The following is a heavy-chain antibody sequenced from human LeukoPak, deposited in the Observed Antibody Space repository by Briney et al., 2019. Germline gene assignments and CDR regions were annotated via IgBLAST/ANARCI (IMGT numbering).Heavy chain of an antibody. Sequence: SQTLSLTCTVSGGSISSGSYYWSWIRQPAGKGLAWIGRIYTSGSTNYNPSLKNRVTISVDTSKNQFSLKLRSVTAADTAVYYCARDYGDYGGGGAFDIWGQGTMVTVSS. CDR1: GGSISSGSYY. CDR3: ARDYGDYGGGGAFDI. CDR2: IYTSGST. D-gene: IGHD4-17*01. J-gene: IGHJ3*02. V-gene: IGHV4-61*02.